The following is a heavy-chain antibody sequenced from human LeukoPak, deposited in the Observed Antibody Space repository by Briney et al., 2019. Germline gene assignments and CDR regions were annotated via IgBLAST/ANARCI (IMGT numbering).Heavy chain of an antibody. J-gene: IGHJ4*02. CDR1: GFTFSSYA. Sequence: GGSLRLSCAASGFTFSSYAMSWVRQAPGEGLVWVSYISTDGSGTSYAESVKGRFTISRDNAKNTLYLQMNSLRAEDTAVYYCARGRPGHYFDYWGQGTLVTVSS. V-gene: IGHV3-74*01. CDR2: ISTDGSGT. CDR3: ARGRPGHYFDY.